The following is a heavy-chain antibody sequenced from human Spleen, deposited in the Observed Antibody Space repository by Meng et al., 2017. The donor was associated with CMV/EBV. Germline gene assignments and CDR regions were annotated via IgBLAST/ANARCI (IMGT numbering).Heavy chain of an antibody. CDR3: ARDYYDSSGLDY. CDR1: CGSSSSSY. V-gene: IGHV4-4*07. CDR2: IYTSGST. D-gene: IGHD3-22*01. J-gene: IGHJ4*02. Sequence: VRRRESRPCLLNRSATLSLTVTVSCGSSSSSYWSWIRQPAGNGLEWIGRIYTSGSTNYNPSLKSRVTMSVDTSKNQFSLKLSSVTAADTAVYYCARDYYDSSGLDYWGQGTLVTVSS.